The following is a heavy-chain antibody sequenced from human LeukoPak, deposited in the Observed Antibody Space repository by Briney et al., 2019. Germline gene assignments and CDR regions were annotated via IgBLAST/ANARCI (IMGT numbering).Heavy chain of an antibody. V-gene: IGHV1-69*13. CDR2: IIPIFGTA. J-gene: IGHJ1*01. CDR1: GYTFTSYD. CDR3: ARAPYYYDSSGYLSPRDFQH. Sequence: SVKVSCKASGYTFTSYDINWVRQATGQGLEWMGGIIPIFGTANYAQKFQGRVTITADESTSTAYMELSSLRSEDTAVYYCARAPYYYDSSGYLSPRDFQHWGQGTLVTVSS. D-gene: IGHD3-22*01.